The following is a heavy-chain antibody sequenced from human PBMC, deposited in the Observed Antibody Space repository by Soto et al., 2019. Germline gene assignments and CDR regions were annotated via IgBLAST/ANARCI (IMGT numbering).Heavy chain of an antibody. CDR1: GYTFTSYG. D-gene: IGHD2-15*01. CDR3: ARGYCSGGSCYTGWFDP. CDR2: ISGYNGNT. J-gene: IGHJ5*02. Sequence: QVQLVQSGAEVKKPGASVRVSCKASGYTFTSYGISWVRQAPGQGLEWMGWISGYNGNTNYAQKLQGRVTMTKDTSTSTANMELRSLRFDDTAVYYCARGYCSGGSCYTGWFDPWGQGTLVTVSS. V-gene: IGHV1-18*01.